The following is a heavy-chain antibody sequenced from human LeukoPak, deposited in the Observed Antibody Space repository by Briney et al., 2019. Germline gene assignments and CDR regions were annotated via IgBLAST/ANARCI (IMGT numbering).Heavy chain of an antibody. V-gene: IGHV3-21*01. CDR1: GFNFGSCW. J-gene: IGHJ4*02. D-gene: IGHD3-22*01. CDR3: ARNGYYDRSGYLDY. Sequence: PGGSLRLSCAASGFNFGSCWMLWVRQAPGKGLEWVSSISSSSSYISYADSVKGRFTISRDNAKNSLYLQMSSLRAEDTAVYYCARNGYYDRSGYLDYWGQGTLVTVSS. CDR2: ISSSSSYI.